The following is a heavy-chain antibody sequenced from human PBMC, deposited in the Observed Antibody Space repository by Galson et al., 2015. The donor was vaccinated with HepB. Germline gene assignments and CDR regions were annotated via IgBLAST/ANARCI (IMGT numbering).Heavy chain of an antibody. J-gene: IGHJ6*02. CDR2: ISSSSSYI. CDR3: ARDLPLYANRPLYYYYYGMDV. CDR1: GFTFSSYS. D-gene: IGHD2-8*01. Sequence: SLRLSCAASGFTFSSYSMNWVRQAPGKGLEWVSSISSSSSYIYYADSVKGRFTISRDNAKNSLYLQMNSLRAEDTAVYYCARDLPLYANRPLYYYYYGMDVWGQGTTVTVSS. V-gene: IGHV3-21*01.